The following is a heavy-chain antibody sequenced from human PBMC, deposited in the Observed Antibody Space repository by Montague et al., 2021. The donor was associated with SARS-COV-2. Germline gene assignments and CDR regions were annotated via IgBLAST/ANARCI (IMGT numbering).Heavy chain of an antibody. V-gene: IGHV4-34*01. D-gene: IGHD2-2*01. J-gene: IGHJ6*03. Sequence: SETLSLTCAVYGGSFSGYYWSWIRQPPGKGLEWIGEINHSGSTNYNPSLKSRVTISVDTSKNQFSLKLSSVTAADTAVYYCARARQDVVVPALGIGAYYYYYYMHVWGKGTTVTVSS. CDR3: ARARQDVVVPALGIGAYYYYYYMHV. CDR1: GGSFSGYY. CDR2: INHSGST.